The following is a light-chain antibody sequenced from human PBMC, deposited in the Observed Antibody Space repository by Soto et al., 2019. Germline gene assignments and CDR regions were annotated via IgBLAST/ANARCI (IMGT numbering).Light chain of an antibody. V-gene: IGLV2-11*01. CDR3: CSYAGSYTFV. J-gene: IGLJ2*01. Sequence: QSALTQPRSVSGSPGQSVTISCTGTSSDVGGYNYVSWYQQHPGKAHKLMIYDVSKRPSGVPDRFSGSKSGNTASLTISGLHAEDDADYYCCSYAGSYTFVFGGGTKVTVL. CDR1: SSDVGGYNY. CDR2: DVS.